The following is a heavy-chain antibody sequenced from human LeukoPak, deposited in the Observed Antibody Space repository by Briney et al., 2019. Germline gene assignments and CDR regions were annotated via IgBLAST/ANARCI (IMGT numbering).Heavy chain of an antibody. CDR3: AKEIWPTVTTPGRTYFDY. D-gene: IGHD4-17*01. Sequence: GGSLRLSCAASGFTFSTYNMNWVRQAPGKGLQWVSSISPTGSYRYYATSVKGRFTISRDNSKNTLYLQMNSLRADDTAVYYCAKEIWPTVTTPGRTYFDYWGQGTLVTVSS. J-gene: IGHJ4*02. CDR1: GFTFSTYN. V-gene: IGHV3-21*01. CDR2: ISPTGSYR.